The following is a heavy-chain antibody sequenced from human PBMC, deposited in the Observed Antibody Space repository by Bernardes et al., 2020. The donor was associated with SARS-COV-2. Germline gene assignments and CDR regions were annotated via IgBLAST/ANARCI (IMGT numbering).Heavy chain of an antibody. J-gene: IGHJ3*02. Sequence: SETLSLTCGVYGGPFSGYYCNWIRQAPGKGLEWIGEVNQSGDSNSNPSLKRRVTRSVDTSKSQFSLKLSSVTAADTAVYYCARRSRVSSLMHVVTHGFDIWGQGTVVTVSS. CDR3: ARRSRVSSLMHVVTHGFDI. D-gene: IGHD3-22*01. CDR1: GGPFSGYY. V-gene: IGHV4-34*01. CDR2: VNQSGDS.